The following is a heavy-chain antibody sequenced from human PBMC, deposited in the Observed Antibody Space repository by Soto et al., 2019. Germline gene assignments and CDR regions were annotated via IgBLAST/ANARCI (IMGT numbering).Heavy chain of an antibody. CDR2: SYYSGST. J-gene: IGHJ4*02. Sequence: QVQLQESGPGLVKPSQTLSLTCTVSGGSISSGGYYWSWIRQHPGKVLEWIGYSYYSGSTNYNPSLMRRVTISVDTSKNQFSLQLSSVTAAATAVYYCARDLGNYGEHYFDYWGQGTLVTVSS. D-gene: IGHD4-17*01. CDR1: GGSISSGGYY. V-gene: IGHV4-31*03. CDR3: ARDLGNYGEHYFDY.